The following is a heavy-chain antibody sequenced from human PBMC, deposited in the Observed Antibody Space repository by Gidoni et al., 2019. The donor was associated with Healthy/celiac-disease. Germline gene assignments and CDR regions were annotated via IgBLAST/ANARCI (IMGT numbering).Heavy chain of an antibody. Sequence: QVQLVQSGAEVKKPGASVKVSCKASGYTFPSYAMHWVRQAPGQRLEWMGWINAGNGNTKYSQKFQGRVTITRDTSASTAYMELSSLRSEDTAVYYCAREAGQLNYYDSSGYYYQGPSDYWGQGTLVTVSS. CDR1: GYTFPSYA. J-gene: IGHJ4*02. V-gene: IGHV1-3*01. CDR3: AREAGQLNYYDSSGYYYQGPSDY. CDR2: INAGNGNT. D-gene: IGHD3-22*01.